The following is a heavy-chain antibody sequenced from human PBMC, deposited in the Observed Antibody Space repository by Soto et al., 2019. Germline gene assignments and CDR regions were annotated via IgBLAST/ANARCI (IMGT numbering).Heavy chain of an antibody. Sequence: SETLSLTCTVSGGSISSGNYYWSWIRQPPGKGLEWIGYIYYSGSTNYNPSLKSRVTISVDTSKNQFSLKLSSVTAADTAVYYCARVRRFGQQLVLFDYWGQGTLVTVSS. V-gene: IGHV4-61*01. CDR2: IYYSGST. CDR1: GGSISSGNYY. J-gene: IGHJ4*02. D-gene: IGHD6-13*01. CDR3: ARVRRFGQQLVLFDY.